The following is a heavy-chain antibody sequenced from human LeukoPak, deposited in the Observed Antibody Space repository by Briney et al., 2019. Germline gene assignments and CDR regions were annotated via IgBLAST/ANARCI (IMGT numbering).Heavy chain of an antibody. D-gene: IGHD3-22*01. CDR1: GFTFSSYG. Sequence: SGGSLRLSCAASGFTFSSYGMSWVRQAPGKGLEWVSAISGSGGSTYYADSVKGRFTISRDNSKNTLYLQMNSLRAEDTAVYYCAKDSSTYYYDSSGYYYWGQGTLVTVSS. CDR2: ISGSGGST. CDR3: AKDSSTYYYDSSGYYY. J-gene: IGHJ4*02. V-gene: IGHV3-23*01.